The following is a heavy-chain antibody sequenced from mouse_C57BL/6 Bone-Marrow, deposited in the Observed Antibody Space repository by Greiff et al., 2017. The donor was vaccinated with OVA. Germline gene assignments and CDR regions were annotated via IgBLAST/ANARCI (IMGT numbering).Heavy chain of an antibody. CDR1: GYAFSSSW. J-gene: IGHJ3*01. D-gene: IGHD1-1*01. Sequence: QVQLQQSGPELVKPGASVKISCKASGYAFSSSWLNWVKQRPGTGLEWIGRIYPGDGDTNYNGKFKGTATLTADKSSSTAYMQHSSMTSEDSAVYYGARGITAVVPGAYWGQGTLVTVSA. CDR2: IYPGDGDT. CDR3: ARGITAVVPGAY. V-gene: IGHV1-82*01.